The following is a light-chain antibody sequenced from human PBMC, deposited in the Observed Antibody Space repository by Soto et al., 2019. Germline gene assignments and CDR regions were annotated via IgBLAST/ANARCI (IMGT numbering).Light chain of an antibody. Sequence: EIVMTQSPATLSVSPGERATLSCRASQSVSSNLVWYQQKPGQAPRLLIYGASTRATGIPARFSGSVSGTEFTLTISSLQSEDFAVYYCQQYNNWYTFGQGTKLEIK. CDR3: QQYNNWYT. J-gene: IGKJ2*01. CDR2: GAS. CDR1: QSVSSN. V-gene: IGKV3-15*01.